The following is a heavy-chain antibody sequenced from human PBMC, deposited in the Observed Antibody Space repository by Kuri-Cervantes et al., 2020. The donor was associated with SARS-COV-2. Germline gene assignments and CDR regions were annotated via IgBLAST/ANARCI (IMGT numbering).Heavy chain of an antibody. CDR1: GFTFNTCA. J-gene: IGHJ4*02. Sequence: LTCAASGFTFNTCAMHWVRQAPGKGLEWVAMISSDGSNKNYADSVKGRFTISRDNSQNTLYLQINSLRTEETAGFYCARARVGVFDFWGQGALVTVSS. CDR3: ARARVGVFDF. CDR2: ISSDGSNK. D-gene: IGHD2-21*01. V-gene: IGHV3-30*04.